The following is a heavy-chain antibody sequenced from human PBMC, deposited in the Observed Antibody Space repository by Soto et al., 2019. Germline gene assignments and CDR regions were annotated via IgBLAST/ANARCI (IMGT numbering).Heavy chain of an antibody. J-gene: IGHJ4*02. CDR3: ARGKGTHKY. D-gene: IGHD3-10*01. CDR2: IYFNGTT. CDR1: GATLGGYS. Sequence: AETLSPTYTLFGATLGGYSWIWIRQTPGKTLEWIGCIYFNGTTNYNPSLKSRVTISLDMSKNQFSLKLRSVTATDTAVYHCARGKGTHKYWGRGTLVTVSS. V-gene: IGHV4-59*01.